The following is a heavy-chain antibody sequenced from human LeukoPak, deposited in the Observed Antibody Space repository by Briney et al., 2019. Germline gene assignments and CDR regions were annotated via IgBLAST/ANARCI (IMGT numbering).Heavy chain of an antibody. CDR2: ISGSGGST. D-gene: IGHD5-18*01. Sequence: RRSLRLSCAASGFTFSSYAMSWVRQAPGKGLEWVSAISGSGGSTYYADSVKGRFTISRDNSKNTMYLQMNSLRAEDTAVYYCAKTLGKYSSYYFDYWGQGTLVTVSS. CDR1: GFTFSSYA. V-gene: IGHV3-23*01. J-gene: IGHJ4*02. CDR3: AKTLGKYSSYYFDY.